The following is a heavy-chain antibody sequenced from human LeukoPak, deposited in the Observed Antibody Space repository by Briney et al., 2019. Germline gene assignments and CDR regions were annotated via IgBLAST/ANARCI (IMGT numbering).Heavy chain of an antibody. CDR1: GFTFSSYW. CDR2: INNDGSST. CDR3: ARDPGPAGWFDY. V-gene: IGHV3-74*01. D-gene: IGHD2-2*01. Sequence: GGSLRLSCAASGFTFSSYWMHWVRQAPGKGLVWVSRINNDGSSTSYADSVKGRFTISRDNAKNTLYLQMNSRRADDTAVYYCARDPGPAGWFDYWGQGTLVTVSS. J-gene: IGHJ4*02.